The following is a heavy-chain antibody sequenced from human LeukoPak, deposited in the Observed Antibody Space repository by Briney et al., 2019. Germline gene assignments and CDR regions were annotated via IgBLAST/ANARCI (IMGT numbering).Heavy chain of an antibody. J-gene: IGHJ6*02. D-gene: IGHD3-9*01. CDR3: AKVERTGYTVGGMDV. V-gene: IGHV3-23*01. CDR1: GFTFSSYA. Sequence: GGSLRLSCAASGFTFSSYAINWVRQAPGKGLEWVSAISGSGGSTYYADSVKGRFTISRDNSKNTMYLQINSLRAEDTAVYYCAKVERTGYTVGGMDVWGQGTTVTVSS. CDR2: ISGSGGST.